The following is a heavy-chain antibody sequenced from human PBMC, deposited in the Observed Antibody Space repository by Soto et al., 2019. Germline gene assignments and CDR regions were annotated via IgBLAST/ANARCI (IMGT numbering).Heavy chain of an antibody. CDR2: IYWDDDK. CDR1: GFSLRNSGVG. D-gene: IGHD3-22*01. V-gene: IGHV2-5*02. Sequence: QITLKESGPTLVKPTQTLTLTCTFSGFSLRNSGVGVGWIRQPPGKALEWLALIYWDDDKRYSPSLKSRLTITKDTSKNQVVLTMTNMEPVDTATYYWAHLTTGGFYFDYWGQGTLVNVSS. CDR3: AHLTTGGFYFDY. J-gene: IGHJ4*02.